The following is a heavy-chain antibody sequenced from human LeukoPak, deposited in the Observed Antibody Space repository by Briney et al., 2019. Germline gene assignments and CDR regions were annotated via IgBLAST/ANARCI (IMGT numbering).Heavy chain of an antibody. CDR3: ARRVGHSYGVTGAGAFDI. V-gene: IGHV4-59*01. D-gene: IGHD5-18*01. Sequence: PSETLSLTCTVSGGSISSYYWSWIRQPPGKGLEWIGYIYYSGSTYYNPSLKSRVTISLDMPNNQFSLKLSSVTAADTAVYYCARRVGHSYGVTGAGAFDIWGQGTMVTVSS. CDR2: IYYSGST. J-gene: IGHJ3*02. CDR1: GGSISSYY.